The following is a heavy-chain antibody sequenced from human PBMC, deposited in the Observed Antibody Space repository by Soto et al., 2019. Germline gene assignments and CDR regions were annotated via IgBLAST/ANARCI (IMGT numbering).Heavy chain of an antibody. Sequence: ASVKVSCKASGYTFSNYGISWVRQGPGQGLEWMGWISGYNGNTHYEEKVQDRIKMTTDTSTSTTYLELRSLRSDDTAVYFCARDPGFGFGYYYYGMDVWGQGTTVTVSS. CDR2: ISGYNGNT. D-gene: IGHD3-10*01. CDR1: GYTFSNYG. CDR3: ARDPGFGFGYYYYGMDV. V-gene: IGHV1-18*01. J-gene: IGHJ6*02.